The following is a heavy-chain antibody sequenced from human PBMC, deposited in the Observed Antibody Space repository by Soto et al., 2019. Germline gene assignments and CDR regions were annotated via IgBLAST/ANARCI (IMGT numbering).Heavy chain of an antibody. CDR2: ISWNSDSM. V-gene: IGHV3-9*01. J-gene: IGHJ5*02. CDR1: GFTFDNYA. CDR3: AKLDRSYSIGRFDL. Sequence: EVQLVESGGGLVPPGRSLRLSCAASGFTFDNYAMHWVRQAPGKGLEWVAGISWNSDSMTYVDSVKGRFTISRDNAKSSVYLQMNSLRAEDTAFYYCAKLDRSYSIGRFDLWGQGALVTVSS. D-gene: IGHD6-19*01.